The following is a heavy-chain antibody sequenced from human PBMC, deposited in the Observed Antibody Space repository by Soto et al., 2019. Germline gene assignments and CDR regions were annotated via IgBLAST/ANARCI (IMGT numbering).Heavy chain of an antibody. CDR2: ISSSSSTI. J-gene: IGHJ3*02. Sequence: GGSLRLSCAASGFTFRSYSMNWVRQAPGKGLEWVSYISSSSSTIYYADSVKGRFTISRDNAKNSLYLQMNSLRAEDTAVYYCARVSSRFGYYYDSSGLYDIWGQGTMVTVSS. V-gene: IGHV3-48*01. D-gene: IGHD3-22*01. CDR3: ARVSSRFGYYYDSSGLYDI. CDR1: GFTFRSYS.